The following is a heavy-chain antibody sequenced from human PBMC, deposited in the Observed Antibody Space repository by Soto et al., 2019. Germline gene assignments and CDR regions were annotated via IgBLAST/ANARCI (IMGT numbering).Heavy chain of an antibody. Sequence: GSLRLYCATSGFPFSDYYMSWIRQAPGKGLEWLSHISPKSTYRNYAESVKGRFTISRDNTKSSLFLQMNSLGVEDTAVYYCARGGGGGLFEHWGQGVLVTVSS. J-gene: IGHJ4*02. CDR2: ISPKSTYR. CDR3: ARGGGGGLFEH. D-gene: IGHD2-21*01. V-gene: IGHV3-11*06. CDR1: GFPFSDYY.